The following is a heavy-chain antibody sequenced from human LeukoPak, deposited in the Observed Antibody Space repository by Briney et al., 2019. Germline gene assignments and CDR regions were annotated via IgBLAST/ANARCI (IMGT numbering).Heavy chain of an antibody. J-gene: IGHJ4*02. D-gene: IGHD2-2*01. V-gene: IGHV3-30*02. CDR2: IHFDGSTK. CDR1: GFTFSSYG. CDR3: AKDQCTRTSCDGYPGH. Sequence: GGSLRFSCAASGFTFSSYGMHWVRQAPGKGLEWVAFIHFDGSTKYSGDSVKGRFTVSRDNSKNKLYLQMNSLRPEDTAVYYCAKDQCTRTSCDGYPGHWGQGTLVTVSS.